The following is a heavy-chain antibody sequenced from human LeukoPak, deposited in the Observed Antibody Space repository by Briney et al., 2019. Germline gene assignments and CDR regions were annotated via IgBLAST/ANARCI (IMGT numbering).Heavy chain of an antibody. CDR1: GFTFDDYA. J-gene: IGHJ4*02. CDR3: ARSIDY. V-gene: IGHV3-9*01. CDR2: ISWNSGNI. Sequence: GGSLRLSCAASGFTFDDYAMHWVRQAPGKGLEWVSGISWNSGNIGYADSVKGRFTISRDNAKNSLYLQMNSLRAEDTAVYYCARSIDYWGQGTLVTVSS.